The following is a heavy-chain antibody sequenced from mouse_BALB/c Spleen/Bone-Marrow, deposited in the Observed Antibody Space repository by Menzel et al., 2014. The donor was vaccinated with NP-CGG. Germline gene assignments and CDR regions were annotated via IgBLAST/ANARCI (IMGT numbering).Heavy chain of an antibody. Sequence: EVKLMESGGGLVKSGGSLKLSCAASGFTFNSYGMSWVRQTPEKGLEWVATISGGGSYTFYPDSVKGRFTISRDNAKNNLYLQLSSLRSEDTALYYCARHAYYDQTEVSFVYWGQGTLVTVSA. V-gene: IGHV5-9-2*01. D-gene: IGHD2-4*01. J-gene: IGHJ3*01. CDR1: GFTFNSYG. CDR3: ARHAYYDQTEVSFVY. CDR2: ISGGGSYT.